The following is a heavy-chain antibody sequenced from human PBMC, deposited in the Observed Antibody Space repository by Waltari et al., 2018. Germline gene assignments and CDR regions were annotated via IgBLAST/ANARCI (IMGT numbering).Heavy chain of an antibody. V-gene: IGHV4-30-4*01. Sequence: QVQLQESGPGLVKPSQTLSLTCTVSGGSISSGAYYWSWIRQPPGKGLEWIGYIYYSGSTYYNPSLKSRVTISVDTSKNQFSLKLSSVTTADTAVYYCARADSSGYYYVPNFDIWGQGTMVTVSS. J-gene: IGHJ3*02. CDR3: ARADSSGYYYVPNFDI. CDR1: GGSISSGAYY. CDR2: IYYSGST. D-gene: IGHD3-22*01.